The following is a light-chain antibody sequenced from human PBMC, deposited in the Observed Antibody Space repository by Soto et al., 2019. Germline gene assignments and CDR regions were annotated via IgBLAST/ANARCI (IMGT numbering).Light chain of an antibody. CDR3: RQYGRSLGFA. Sequence: EIVLTQSPGTLSLSPGERSTLSFMSSQILSNNIYLAWYQQKPGQAPRLLISAASSRATGIPDRFSGSGSGTDFTLTISRLDPEDFAVYYCRQYGRSLGFAVGGGTKVDI. V-gene: IGKV3-20*01. J-gene: IGKJ4*01. CDR1: QILSNNIY. CDR2: AAS.